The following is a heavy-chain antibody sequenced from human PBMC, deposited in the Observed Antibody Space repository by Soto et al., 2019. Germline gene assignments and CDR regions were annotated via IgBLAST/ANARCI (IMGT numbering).Heavy chain of an antibody. CDR1: GFTFSGYW. CDR3: ARDAVVAAAGSDY. D-gene: IGHD6-13*01. Sequence: PGGSLRLSCAASGFTFSGYWMSWVRQAPGKGLEWVANINQDGSEKYHVDSVKGRFTISRDNAKNSLYLQMNSLRAEDTAVYYCARDAVVAAAGSDYWGQGTLVTVSS. V-gene: IGHV3-7*01. J-gene: IGHJ4*02. CDR2: INQDGSEK.